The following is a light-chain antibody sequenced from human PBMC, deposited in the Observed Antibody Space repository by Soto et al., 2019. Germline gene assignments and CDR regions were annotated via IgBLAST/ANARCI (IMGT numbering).Light chain of an antibody. CDR1: GSNIGSNT. J-gene: IGLJ3*02. Sequence: QSALTQPPSASGTPGQRVTISCSGSGSNIGSNTVTWYQQFPGTAPKLLIYDDNQRPTGVPDRFSGSKSGASASLAISGLQSEDEAHYHCAAWDDTLNGVFGGGTKLTVL. V-gene: IGLV1-44*01. CDR2: DDN. CDR3: AAWDDTLNGV.